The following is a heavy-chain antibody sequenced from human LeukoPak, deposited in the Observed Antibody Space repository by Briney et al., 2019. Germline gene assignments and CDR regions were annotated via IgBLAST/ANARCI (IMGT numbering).Heavy chain of an antibody. V-gene: IGHV3-23*01. Sequence: TGGSLRLSCAASGFTFTSYSMNWVRQAPGKGLEWVSAISGSGGSTYYADSVKGRFTISRDNSKNTLYLQMNSLRAEDTAVYYCAKLGSGYYDILTGYYLTYYFDYWGQGTLVTVSS. CDR2: ISGSGGST. J-gene: IGHJ4*02. CDR1: GFTFTSYS. D-gene: IGHD3-9*01. CDR3: AKLGSGYYDILTGYYLTYYFDY.